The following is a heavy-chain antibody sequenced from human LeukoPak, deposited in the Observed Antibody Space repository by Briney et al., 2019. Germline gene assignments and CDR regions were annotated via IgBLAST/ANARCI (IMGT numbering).Heavy chain of an antibody. V-gene: IGHV4-59*06. J-gene: IGHJ4*02. CDR1: GGSISSYY. D-gene: IGHD3-22*01. CDR3: AREIGGVNYYDSSGYYDY. CDR2: IYYSGST. Sequence: SETLSLTCTVSGGSISSYYWGWIRQPPGKGLEWIGYIYYSGSTYYNPSLKSRVTISVDTSKNQFSLKLSSVTAADTAVYYCAREIGGVNYYDSSGYYDYWGQGTLVTVSS.